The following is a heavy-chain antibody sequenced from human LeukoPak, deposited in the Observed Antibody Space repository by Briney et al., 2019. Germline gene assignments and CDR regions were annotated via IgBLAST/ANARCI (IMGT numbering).Heavy chain of an antibody. D-gene: IGHD3-10*01. CDR3: ARDGGFGFLAAFDI. J-gene: IGHJ3*02. CDR1: GFTFSNYA. V-gene: IGHV3-48*02. Sequence: PGGSLRLSCAASGFTFSNYAMNWVRQAPGKGLEWISYISGSGSVSYYEDSVKGRFTISRDNAKNSLYLQMNSLRDEDTALYYCARDGGFGFLAAFDIWGQGTMVTVSS. CDR2: ISGSGSVS.